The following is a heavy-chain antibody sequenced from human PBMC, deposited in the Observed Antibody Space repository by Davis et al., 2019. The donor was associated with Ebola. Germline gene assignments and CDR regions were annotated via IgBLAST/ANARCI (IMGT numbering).Heavy chain of an antibody. V-gene: IGHV3-30-3*01. D-gene: IGHD2-2*01. J-gene: IGHJ4*02. CDR2: ISYDGSNK. Sequence: PGGSLRLSCAASGFTFSSYAMHWVRQAPGKGLEWVAVISYDGSNKYYADSVKGRFTISRDNSKNTLYLQMNSLRAEDTAVYYCARDGDIVVVPATTLDYWGQGTLVTVSS. CDR3: ARDGDIVVVPATTLDY. CDR1: GFTFSSYA.